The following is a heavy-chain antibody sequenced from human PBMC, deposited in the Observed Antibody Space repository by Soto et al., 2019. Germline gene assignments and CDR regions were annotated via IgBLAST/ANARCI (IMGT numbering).Heavy chain of an antibody. D-gene: IGHD4-17*01. CDR2: ISYDGSNK. V-gene: IGHV3-30*18. CDR1: GFTFSSYG. J-gene: IGHJ3*02. CDR3: AKDLNEYGDYPGADAFDI. Sequence: QVQLVESGGGVVQPGRSLRLSCAASGFTFSSYGMHWVRQAPGKGLEWVAVISYDGSNKYYADSVKGRFTITRDNSKNKLYLKMNSLRAEDTAVYYCAKDLNEYGDYPGADAFDIWGQGTMVTVSS.